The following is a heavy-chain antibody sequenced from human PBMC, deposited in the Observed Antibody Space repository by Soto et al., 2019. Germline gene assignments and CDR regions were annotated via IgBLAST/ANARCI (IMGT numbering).Heavy chain of an antibody. V-gene: IGHV4-39*01. CDR3: ARHVTGATMIVVVYFDY. Sequence: QLQLQESGPGLVKPSETLSLTCTVSGGSISSSSYYWGWIRQPPGKGLEWIGSIYYSGSTYYNPSLMSRVTTSVDTYKNHFSLKQSSVTAADTAVYYCARHVTGATMIVVVYFDYWGQGTLVTVSS. D-gene: IGHD3-22*01. J-gene: IGHJ4*02. CDR1: GGSISSSSYY. CDR2: IYYSGST.